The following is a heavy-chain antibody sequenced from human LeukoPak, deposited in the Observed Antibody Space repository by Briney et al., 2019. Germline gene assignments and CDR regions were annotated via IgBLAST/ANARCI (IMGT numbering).Heavy chain of an antibody. J-gene: IGHJ4*02. CDR2: FDPEDGET. CDR1: GYTLTELS. D-gene: IGHD6-6*01. Sequence: GASVKVSCKVFGYTLTELSMHWVRQAPGKGLEWMGGFDPEDGETIYAQKFQGRVTMTEDTSTDTAYMELSSLRSEDTAVYYCATETFEYSSSSYFDYWGQGTLVTVSS. V-gene: IGHV1-24*01. CDR3: ATETFEYSSSSYFDY.